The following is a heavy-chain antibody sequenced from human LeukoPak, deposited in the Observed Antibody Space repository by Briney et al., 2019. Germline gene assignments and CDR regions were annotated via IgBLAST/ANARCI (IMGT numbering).Heavy chain of an antibody. CDR2: VNADGGNT. J-gene: IGHJ4*02. CDR1: GFIFDNYR. V-gene: IGHV3-23*01. Sequence: GGSLRLSCAASGFIFDNYRMSWVRQAPGKGLEWVSAVNADGGNTYYADSVKGRFTISRDNSKSTLILQMNSLRVEDTALYYCTKRVKYGGTWDHFADWGQGTLVTVSS. CDR3: TKRVKYGGTWDHFAD. D-gene: IGHD1-26*01.